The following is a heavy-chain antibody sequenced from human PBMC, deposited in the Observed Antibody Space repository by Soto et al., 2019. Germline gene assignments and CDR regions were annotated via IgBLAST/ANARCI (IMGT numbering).Heavy chain of an antibody. CDR3: ARDKDRPQLGWNYYYILDV. CDR1: GGTFTSSA. Sequence: QVHLEQSGAEVKKPGSSVKVSCKASGGTFTSSAISWVRQAPGQGLEWMGGIMPVFRTPDYAQKFQGRVTVSADESTSTAYMELSGLTSDDTAVYYCARDKDRPQLGWNYYYILDVWGQGTTVTVSS. J-gene: IGHJ6*02. V-gene: IGHV1-69*12. D-gene: IGHD6-19*01. CDR2: IMPVFRTP.